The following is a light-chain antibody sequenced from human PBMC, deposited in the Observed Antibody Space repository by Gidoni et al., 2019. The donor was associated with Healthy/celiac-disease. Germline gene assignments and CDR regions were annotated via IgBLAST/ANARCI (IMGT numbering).Light chain of an antibody. V-gene: IGKV3-20*01. CDR2: GAS. CDR3: QQYGSSRTWT. J-gene: IGKJ1*01. Sequence: EIVLTQSPRTLSLSTGERATLSCRASQSVSSSYLAWYQQKPGQAPRLLIYGASSRATGIPDRFSGSGSGTDFTLTISRLEPDDFAVYYCQQYGSSRTWTFGQGTKVEIK. CDR1: QSVSSSY.